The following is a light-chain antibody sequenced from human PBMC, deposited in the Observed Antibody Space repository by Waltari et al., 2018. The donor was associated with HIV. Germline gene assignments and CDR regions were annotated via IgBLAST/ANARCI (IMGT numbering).Light chain of an antibody. CDR1: SSDVGGYNY. J-gene: IGLJ2*01. CDR3: SSYTSSSTLVV. CDR2: DVS. Sequence: QSALTQPASVSGSPGQSITLSCTGTSSDVGGYNYVSWYQQHPGKAPKLMIYDVSNRPSGVSNRFSGSKSGNTASLTISGLQAEDEADYYCSSYTSSSTLVVFGGGTKLTVL. V-gene: IGLV2-14*03.